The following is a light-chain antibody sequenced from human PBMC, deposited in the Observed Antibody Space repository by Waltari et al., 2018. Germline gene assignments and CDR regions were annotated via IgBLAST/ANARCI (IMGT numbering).Light chain of an antibody. CDR2: GDN. J-gene: IGLJ3*02. Sequence: QSVLTQPPPASGTPGQRVTISCSGSLSTTPSHTVNWYRPPPGTAPKLLIYGDNQRPSGVPDRFSGSKSGTSASLAISGLQSADEADYYCAGWDDSLNGPVFGGGTKLTVL. V-gene: IGLV1-44*01. CDR3: AGWDDSLNGPV. CDR1: LSTTPSHT.